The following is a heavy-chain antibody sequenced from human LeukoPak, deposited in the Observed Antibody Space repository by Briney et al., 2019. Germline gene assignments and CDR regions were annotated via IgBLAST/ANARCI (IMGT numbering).Heavy chain of an antibody. CDR2: ISSSGTTT. CDR1: GFSLTDYY. Sequence: GGSLRLSCAASGFSLTDYYMTWMRQAPGKGLEWVSYISSSGTTTYYADSVKGRFTISRDIARKSLYLQMNSLRAEDTAVYFCARQPTSGGTVYRGQGTPVTVSS. V-gene: IGHV3-11*04. CDR3: ARQPTSGGTVY. D-gene: IGHD3-16*01. J-gene: IGHJ4*02.